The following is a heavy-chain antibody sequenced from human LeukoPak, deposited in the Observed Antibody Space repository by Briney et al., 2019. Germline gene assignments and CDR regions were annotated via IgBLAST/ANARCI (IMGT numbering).Heavy chain of an antibody. Sequence: GGSLRLSCAASGFSLSNYWMNWVRQAPGKGLEWVASIKPDGSEKYYVDSLRGRFTISRDDARNSLYLQMNSLRAEDTAVYYCAEGDYWGQGTLVTVSS. J-gene: IGHJ4*02. CDR2: IKPDGSEK. CDR1: GFSLSNYW. CDR3: AEGDY. V-gene: IGHV3-7*01.